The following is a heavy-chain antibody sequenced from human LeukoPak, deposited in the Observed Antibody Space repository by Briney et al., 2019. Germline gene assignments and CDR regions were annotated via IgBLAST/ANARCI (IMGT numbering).Heavy chain of an antibody. V-gene: IGHV4-31*03. CDR1: GGSISSGGYS. J-gene: IGHJ5*02. CDR2: IYYSGST. Sequence: PSETLSLTCTVSGGSISSGGYSWSWIRQHPGKGLEWIGYIYYSGSTYYNPSLKSRVTISVDTSKNQFSLKLSSVTAADTAVYYCARKRFQNWFDPWGQGTLVTVSS. CDR3: ARKRFQNWFDP. D-gene: IGHD3-3*01.